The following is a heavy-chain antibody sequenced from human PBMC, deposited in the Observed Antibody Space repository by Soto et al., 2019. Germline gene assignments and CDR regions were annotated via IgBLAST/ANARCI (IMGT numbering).Heavy chain of an antibody. CDR2: IYYSGST. CDR3: ARRGPYYYGSGSYYKANAFDI. Sequence: SETLSLTCTVSGGSISSYYWSWIRQPPGKGLEWIGYIYYSGSTNYNPSLKSRVTISVDTSKNQFSLKLSSVTAADTAVYYCARRGPYYYGSGSYYKANAFDIWGQGTMVTVSS. J-gene: IGHJ3*02. V-gene: IGHV4-59*08. CDR1: GGSISSYY. D-gene: IGHD3-10*01.